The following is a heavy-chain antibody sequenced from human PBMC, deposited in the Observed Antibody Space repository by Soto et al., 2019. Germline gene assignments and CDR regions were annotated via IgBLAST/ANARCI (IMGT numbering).Heavy chain of an antibody. Sequence: PGGSLRLSCAASGFTFSSYAISWVRQAPGKGLEWVSAISGSGGSTYYADSVKGRFTISRDNSKNTLYLQMNSLRAEDTAVYYCAKDLHDFWSGYEGCFDYWGQGILVTVSS. J-gene: IGHJ4*02. V-gene: IGHV3-23*01. D-gene: IGHD3-3*01. CDR3: AKDLHDFWSGYEGCFDY. CDR1: GFTFSSYA. CDR2: ISGSGGST.